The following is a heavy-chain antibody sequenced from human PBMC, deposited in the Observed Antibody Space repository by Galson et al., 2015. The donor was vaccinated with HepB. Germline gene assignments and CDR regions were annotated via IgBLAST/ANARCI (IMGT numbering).Heavy chain of an antibody. D-gene: IGHD1-14*01. J-gene: IGHJ4*02. CDR2: ISGYSGDT. Sequence: SVKVSCKASGYTFSPYSITWVRQAPGQGLETVGWISGYSGDTKYAQTFQGRVTMTTDASTSTAYMDLRSLTSDDTAVYYCARVGMTSYYFDYWGQGTLVTVSS. CDR3: ARVGMTSYYFDY. V-gene: IGHV1-18*01. CDR1: GYTFSPYS.